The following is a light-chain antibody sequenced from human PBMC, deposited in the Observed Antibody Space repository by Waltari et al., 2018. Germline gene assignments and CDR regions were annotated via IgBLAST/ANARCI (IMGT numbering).Light chain of an antibody. Sequence: QSALTQPPSAPGSPGQSVTISCTGTSSDAGGYKYVSWSQQHPGKAPKLMLYEVSKRPSGVPDRFSGSKSGNTASLTVSGLQAEDEADYYCSSYAGSTNLVFGGGTKLTVL. J-gene: IGLJ2*01. CDR3: SSYAGSTNLV. CDR1: SSDAGGYKY. CDR2: EVS. V-gene: IGLV2-8*01.